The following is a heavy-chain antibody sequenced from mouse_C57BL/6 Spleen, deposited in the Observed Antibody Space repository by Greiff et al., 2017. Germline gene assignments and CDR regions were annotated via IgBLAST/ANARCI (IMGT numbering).Heavy chain of an antibody. J-gene: IGHJ1*03. Sequence: VQLKQSGPELVKPGASVKISCKASGYSFTDYNMNWVKQSNGKSLEWIGVINPNYGTTSYNQKFKGKATLTVDQSSSTAYMQLNSLTSEDSAVYYCAREGYYGNYVGDFDVWGTGTTVTVSS. CDR2: INPNYGTT. D-gene: IGHD2-1*01. CDR1: GYSFTDYN. CDR3: AREGYYGNYVGDFDV. V-gene: IGHV1-39*01.